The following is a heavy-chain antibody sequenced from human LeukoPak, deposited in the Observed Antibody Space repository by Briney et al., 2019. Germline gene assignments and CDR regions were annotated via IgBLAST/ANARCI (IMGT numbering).Heavy chain of an antibody. V-gene: IGHV3-74*01. Sequence: GGSLRLSCAASGFTFSSHLMYWVRQVPGEGLVWVSRINTDGSSTSYADSVKGRFTMSRDNAKNALYLQMNSLRAEDTALYYCTRDLHNGGMDVWGQGTTVTVSS. CDR2: INTDGSST. CDR3: TRDLHNGGMDV. J-gene: IGHJ6*02. D-gene: IGHD1-1*01. CDR1: GFTFSSHL.